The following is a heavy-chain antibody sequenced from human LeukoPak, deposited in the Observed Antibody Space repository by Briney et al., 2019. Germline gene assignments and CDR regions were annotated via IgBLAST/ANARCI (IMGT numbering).Heavy chain of an antibody. D-gene: IGHD3-10*01. CDR1: GGSLSSSSYY. CDR3: ARGGSGSYYGREGFDI. J-gene: IGHJ3*02. Sequence: PSETLSLTCTVSGGSLSSSSYYWGWLRQPPGTALEWFGSIYYSGSTYYNPSLKSRVTISVDTSKNQFSLKLSSVTAADTAVYYCARGGSGSYYGREGFDIWGQGTMVTVSS. CDR2: IYYSGST. V-gene: IGHV4-39*07.